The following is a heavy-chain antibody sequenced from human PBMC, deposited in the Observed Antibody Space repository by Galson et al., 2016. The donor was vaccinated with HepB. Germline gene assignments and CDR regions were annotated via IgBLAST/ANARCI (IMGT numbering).Heavy chain of an antibody. Sequence: SLRLSCAASGFSFSDCGMHWVRQAPGKGLEWVGVFTYDGSITYNGDSVKGRFTISRDNSKNMLYLQIDSLRADDTAMYYCVKEQSSGYYRVADYWGQGTLVTDAS. V-gene: IGHV3-30*18. CDR1: GFSFSDCG. CDR3: VKEQSSGYYRVADY. D-gene: IGHD5-12*01. CDR2: FTYDGSIT. J-gene: IGHJ4*02.